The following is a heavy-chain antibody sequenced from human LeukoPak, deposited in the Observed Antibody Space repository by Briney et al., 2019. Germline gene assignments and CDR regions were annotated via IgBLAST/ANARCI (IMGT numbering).Heavy chain of an antibody. CDR3: AREGPGGYYYGSGSYYRRPFDY. CDR2: IYTSGST. V-gene: IGHV4-4*07. Sequence: SETLSLTCTVSGGSISSYYWSWIRQPAGKGLEWIGRIYTSGSTNYNPSLKSRVTTSVDTSKNQFSLKLSSVTAADTAVYYCAREGPGGYYYGSGSYYRRPFDYWGQGTLVTVSS. J-gene: IGHJ4*02. D-gene: IGHD3-10*01. CDR1: GGSISSYY.